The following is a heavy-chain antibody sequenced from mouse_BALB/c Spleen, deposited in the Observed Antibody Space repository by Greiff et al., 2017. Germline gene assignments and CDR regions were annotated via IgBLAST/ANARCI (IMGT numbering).Heavy chain of an antibody. CDR1: GYTFTDYY. V-gene: IGHV1-77*01. J-gene: IGHJ1*01. D-gene: IGHD1-1*01. CDR3: ARYGSPYWYFDV. CDR2: IYPGSGNT. Sequence: VKLQESGAELARPGASVKLSCKASGYTFTDYYINWVKQRTGQGLEWIGEIYPGSGNTYYNEKFKGKATLTADKSSSTAYMQLSSLTSEDSAVYFCARYGSPYWYFDVWGAGTTVTVSS.